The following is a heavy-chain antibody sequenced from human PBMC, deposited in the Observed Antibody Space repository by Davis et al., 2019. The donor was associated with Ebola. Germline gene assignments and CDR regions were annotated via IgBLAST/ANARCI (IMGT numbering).Heavy chain of an antibody. Sequence: HSQTLSLTCAISGDSVSSAGWNWIRQSPSRGLEWLGRTYYKSKWYNDYAVSVKSRITINADTSKNQLSLHLNSVTPEDTALYYCARGWLRGGMDVWGEGTTVTV. J-gene: IGHJ6*02. D-gene: IGHD5-18*01. CDR1: GDSVSSAG. CDR3: ARGWLRGGMDV. V-gene: IGHV6-1*01. CDR2: TYYKSKWYN.